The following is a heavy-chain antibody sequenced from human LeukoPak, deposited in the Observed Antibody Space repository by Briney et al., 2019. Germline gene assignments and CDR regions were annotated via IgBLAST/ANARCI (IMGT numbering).Heavy chain of an antibody. CDR1: GFSFSIHG. CDR3: TRWGYPTYDSSGYSHDYRAFDI. D-gene: IGHD3-22*01. Sequence: GGSLRLSCAASGFSFSIHGMGWVRRAPGKVLEWVSHVRPGDGPTTYAESVKGRFTISRDNSKNTVALQMNSLRVEDTAVYYCTRWGYPTYDSSGYSHDYRAFDIWGQGTMVTVSS. CDR2: VRPGDGPT. J-gene: IGHJ3*02. V-gene: IGHV3-23*01.